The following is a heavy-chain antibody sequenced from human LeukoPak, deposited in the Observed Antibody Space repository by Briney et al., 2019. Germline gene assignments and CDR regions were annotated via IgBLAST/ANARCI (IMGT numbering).Heavy chain of an antibody. V-gene: IGHV1-58*01. D-gene: IGHD3-3*01. Sequence: ASVNVSCKASGFTFTSSAVQWVRQARGQRLEWIGWIVVGSGNTNYAQKFQERVTITRDMSTSTAYMELSSLRSEDTAVYYCAADPSMYYDFWSGYWDWGQGTLVTVSS. CDR1: GFTFTSSA. CDR2: IVVGSGNT. J-gene: IGHJ4*02. CDR3: AADPSMYYDFWSGYWD.